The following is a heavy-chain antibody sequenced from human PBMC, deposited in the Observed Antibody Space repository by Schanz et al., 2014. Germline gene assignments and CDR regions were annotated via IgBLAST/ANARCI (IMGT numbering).Heavy chain of an antibody. CDR1: GFTFSSYW. Sequence: EVQLVESGGGLVQPGGSLRLSCAASGFTFSSYWMSWVRQAPGKGLEWVANIKQDGSEKYYVDSVQGRFTISRDNAKNSLYLQMNSLRAEDTAVYYCARDGYNAYDLKRGDNWGQGTLVTVSS. CDR3: ARDGYNAYDLKRGDN. D-gene: IGHD5-12*01. J-gene: IGHJ4*02. CDR2: IKQDGSEK. V-gene: IGHV3-7*01.